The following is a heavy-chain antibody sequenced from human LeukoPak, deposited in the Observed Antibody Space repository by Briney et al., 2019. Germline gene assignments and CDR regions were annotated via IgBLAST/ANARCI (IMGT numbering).Heavy chain of an antibody. CDR3: ATSHHVYNSRHFDY. J-gene: IGHJ4*02. Sequence: GASVKVSCKASGYTFTSYAITWVRQAPGQGLEWMGWISSYNGNTNYAEKFQGRVTITADESTSTAYMELSSLRSEDSAIYYCATSHHVYNSRHFDYWGQGTLVTVSS. V-gene: IGHV1-18*01. CDR2: ISSYNGNT. D-gene: IGHD5-24*01. CDR1: GYTFTSYA.